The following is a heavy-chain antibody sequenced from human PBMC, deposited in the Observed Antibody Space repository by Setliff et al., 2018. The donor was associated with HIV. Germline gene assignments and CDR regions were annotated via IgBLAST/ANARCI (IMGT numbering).Heavy chain of an antibody. V-gene: IGHV2-5*02. D-gene: IGHD3-9*01. CDR3: AHMNYGLLTGYYTGFDY. CDR2: IFGDDDK. CDR1: GFSISGGGVG. J-gene: IGHJ4*02. Sequence: SGPTLVNPTQTLTLTCTFSGFSISGGGVGVGWIRQPPGQGLEWLALIFGDDDKRYTPSLKRRLSLTKDTSKSQVTLTMTDLDPVDTATYYCAHMNYGLLTGYYTGFDYWGQGMLVTSPQ.